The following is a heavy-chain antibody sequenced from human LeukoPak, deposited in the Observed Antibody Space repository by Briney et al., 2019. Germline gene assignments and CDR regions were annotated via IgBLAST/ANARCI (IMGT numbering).Heavy chain of an antibody. CDR1: GFTFSSYS. Sequence: GGSLRLSCAASGFTFSSYSMNWVRQAPGKGLEWVSSISSSSSYIYYADSVKGRFTISRDNAKNSLYLQMNSLGAEDTAVYYCARDRERYSYALWVNWFDPWGQGTLVTVSS. J-gene: IGHJ5*02. D-gene: IGHD5-18*01. CDR3: ARDRERYSYALWVNWFDP. CDR2: ISSSSSYI. V-gene: IGHV3-21*01.